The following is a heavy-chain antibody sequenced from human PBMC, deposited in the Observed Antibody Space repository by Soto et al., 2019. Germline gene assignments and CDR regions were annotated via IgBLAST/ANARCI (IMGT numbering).Heavy chain of an antibody. D-gene: IGHD3-10*01. CDR1: GYTFTGYY. J-gene: IGHJ6*02. CDR3: AREAFGGAHYVMDV. CDR2: INPNSGGT. V-gene: IGHV1-2*04. Sequence: ASVKVSCKASGYTFTGYYMHWVRQAPGQGLEWMGWINPNSGGTNYAQKFQGWVTMTRDTSISTAYMELSRLRSDDTAVYYCAREAFGGAHYVMDVWGQGTTVTVSS.